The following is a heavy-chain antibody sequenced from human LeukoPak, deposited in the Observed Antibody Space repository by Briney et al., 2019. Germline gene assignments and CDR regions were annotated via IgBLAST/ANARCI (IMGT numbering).Heavy chain of an antibody. D-gene: IGHD2-2*02. CDR1: GFTFSSYG. CDR3: ARALGPIRIPTNFDY. Sequence: QPGRSLRLSCAASGFTFSSYGMHWVRQAPGKGLEWVAVISYDGNNKFYAESVKGRFTISRDNSKSTLYLQMNSLRAEDTAVYFCARALGPIRIPTNFDYWGQGTLVTVSS. J-gene: IGHJ4*02. CDR2: ISYDGNNK. V-gene: IGHV3-30*03.